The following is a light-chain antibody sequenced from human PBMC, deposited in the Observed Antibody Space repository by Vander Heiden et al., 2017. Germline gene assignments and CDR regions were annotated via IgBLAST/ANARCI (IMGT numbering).Light chain of an antibody. V-gene: IGLV2-14*03. CDR3: SSYTSSNTLV. CDR1: SSDVGAYNY. J-gene: IGLJ1*01. Sequence: QSALTQPASVSGSPGQSLTLSCPGTSSDVGAYNYVSWYQQHPGKAPKLIIYDGTNRPSGVSNRFSGSKSGNTASLTTSGLQAEDEADYYCSSYTSSNTLVFGTGTKVTVL. CDR2: DGT.